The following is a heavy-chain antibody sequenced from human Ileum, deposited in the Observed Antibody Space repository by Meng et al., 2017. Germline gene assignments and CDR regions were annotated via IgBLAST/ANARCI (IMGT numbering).Heavy chain of an antibody. CDR1: GGSVSSNIAA. Sequence: QVQLHQSGPGLVKPWQNLSLTCAVSGGSVSSNIAAWNWIRQSPLRGLEWLGRTYYRSKWYSEYAVSVKSRISITPDTSKNQFSLQMNSVTPEDTAVYYCASGSGSLDYWGPGTLVTVSS. J-gene: IGHJ4*02. V-gene: IGHV6-1*01. CDR3: ASGSGSLDY. D-gene: IGHD3-3*01. CDR2: TYYRSKWYS.